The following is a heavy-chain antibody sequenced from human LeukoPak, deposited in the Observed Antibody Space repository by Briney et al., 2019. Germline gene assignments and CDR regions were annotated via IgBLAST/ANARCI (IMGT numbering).Heavy chain of an antibody. V-gene: IGHV4-34*01. CDR2: INHSGST. CDR3: ARGSDGYKNGPAETFDY. CDR1: GGSFSGYY. D-gene: IGHD5-24*01. Sequence: SETLSLTCAVYGGSFSGYYWSWIRQPPGKGLEWIGEINHSGSTNYNPSLKSRVTISVDTSKNQLSLKLSSVTAADTAVYYCARGSDGYKNGPAETFDYWGQGTLVTVSS. J-gene: IGHJ4*02.